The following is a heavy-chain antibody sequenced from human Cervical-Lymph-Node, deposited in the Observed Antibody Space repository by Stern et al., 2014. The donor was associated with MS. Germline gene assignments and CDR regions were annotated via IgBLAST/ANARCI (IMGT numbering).Heavy chain of an antibody. CDR3: AKEGDYVWGNYRAM. D-gene: IGHD3-16*02. CDR2: INTHTGNP. Sequence: VQLVQSGSELKKPGASVKVSCKTSGYTFTTYAINWVRQAPGQGLEWMGWINTHTGNPTYAQDFTGRFVFSLDTSISTAYLEISSLRAEDTAVYYCAKEGDYVWGNYRAMRGQGTLVTVSS. V-gene: IGHV7-4-1*02. J-gene: IGHJ4*02. CDR1: GYTFTTYA.